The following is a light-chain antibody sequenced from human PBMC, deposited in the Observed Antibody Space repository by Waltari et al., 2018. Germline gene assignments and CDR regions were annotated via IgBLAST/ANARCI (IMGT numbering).Light chain of an antibody. V-gene: IGKV3-11*01. Sequence: EIVLTQSPASLSLSPGDRATLSCRASELVSSYLAWYQQKPGQAPRLLIYDASNRATGIPARFSGSGSRTGFTLTISSLEPEDFAVYYCQQRINWPPSITFGQGTRLEIK. CDR1: ELVSSY. J-gene: IGKJ5*01. CDR2: DAS. CDR3: QQRINWPPSIT.